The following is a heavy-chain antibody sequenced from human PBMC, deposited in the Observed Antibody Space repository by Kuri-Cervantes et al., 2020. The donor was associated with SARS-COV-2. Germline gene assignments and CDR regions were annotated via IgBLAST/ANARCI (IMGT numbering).Heavy chain of an antibody. Sequence: LRLSCAISGDSVSSNSAGWNWIRQSPSRGLEWLGRTYYRSKWDHDYAVSVKSRIIINPDTSKNQFSLQLSSVTPEDTAVYYCARVTTGTQDYWGQGTLVTVSS. V-gene: IGHV6-1*01. CDR3: ARVTTGTQDY. CDR2: TYYRSKWDH. D-gene: IGHD1-1*01. CDR1: GDSVSSNSAG. J-gene: IGHJ4*02.